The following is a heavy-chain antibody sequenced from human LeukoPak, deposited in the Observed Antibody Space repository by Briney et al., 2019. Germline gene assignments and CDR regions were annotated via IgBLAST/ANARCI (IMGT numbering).Heavy chain of an antibody. CDR2: ISWDGGST. CDR3: ARELVVTATNWFDP. D-gene: IGHD2-21*02. CDR1: GFTFDDYA. V-gene: IGHV3-43D*03. Sequence: GGSLRLSCAASGFTFDDYAMHWVRQAPGKGLEWVSLISWDGGSTYYADSVKGRFTISRDNAKNSLYLQMNSLRAEDTAVYYCARELVVTATNWFDPWGQGTLVTVSS. J-gene: IGHJ5*02.